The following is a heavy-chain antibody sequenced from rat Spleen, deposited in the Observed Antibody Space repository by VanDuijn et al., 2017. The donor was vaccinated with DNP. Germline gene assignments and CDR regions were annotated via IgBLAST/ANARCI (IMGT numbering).Heavy chain of an antibody. CDR2: VWNSGGT. J-gene: IGHJ4*01. V-gene: IGHV2-41*01. D-gene: IGHD4-3*01. CDR1: GFSLTSYG. Sequence: QVQLKESGPGLVQPSQTLSLTCTVSGFSLTSYGVSWVRQPPGKGLEWMGVVWNSGGTRYDSTLKSRLSISKATSKSQVFLKLNSLQTEDTATYYCARDLIIRDTTSAMDAWGPGTSVTVSS. CDR3: ARDLIIRDTTSAMDA.